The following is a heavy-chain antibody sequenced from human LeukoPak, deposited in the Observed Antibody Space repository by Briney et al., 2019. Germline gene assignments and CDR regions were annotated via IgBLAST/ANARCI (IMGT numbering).Heavy chain of an antibody. V-gene: IGHV3-33*01. CDR3: ARENTMVRGVTLYYFDY. CDR2: IWYDGSKK. D-gene: IGHD3-10*01. Sequence: GGSLRLSCAASGFSFSRYGIHWVRQAPGKGLEWVAVIWYDGSKKYYGDSVKGRFTISRDNSKNTLYLQMNSLRAEDTAVYYCARENTMVRGVTLYYFDYWGQGTLVTVSS. CDR1: GFSFSRYG. J-gene: IGHJ4*02.